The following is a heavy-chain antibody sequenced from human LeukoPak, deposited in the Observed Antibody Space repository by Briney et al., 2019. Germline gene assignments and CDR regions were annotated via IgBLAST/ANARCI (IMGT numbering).Heavy chain of an antibody. J-gene: IGHJ4*02. D-gene: IGHD3-16*01. CDR1: GFTFDEYA. CDR2: ISWNSGSI. V-gene: IGHV3-9*01. CDR3: VKAYGY. Sequence: GGSLRLSCAASGFTFDEYAMHWVRHAPGKGLEWVSGISWNSGSIVYADSVKGRFTISRDNAKNSLYLQMNSLRAEDTALYYCVKAYGYWGQGTLVTVSS.